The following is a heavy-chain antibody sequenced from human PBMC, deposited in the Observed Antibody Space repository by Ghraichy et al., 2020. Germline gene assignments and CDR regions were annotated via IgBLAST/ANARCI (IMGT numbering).Heavy chain of an antibody. CDR1: GFTFSNFA. CDR3: AKGMKATRLGAFDV. Sequence: SCAASGFTFSNFAMSWVRQAPGKGLEWVAAISGSGGTTYYGESLRGRFTISRDNWNNTVSLEMNSLRVDETAVYYCAKGMKATRLGAFDVWGQGTTVTVSP. J-gene: IGHJ3*01. D-gene: IGHD3-16*01. V-gene: IGHV3-23*01. CDR2: ISGSGGTT.